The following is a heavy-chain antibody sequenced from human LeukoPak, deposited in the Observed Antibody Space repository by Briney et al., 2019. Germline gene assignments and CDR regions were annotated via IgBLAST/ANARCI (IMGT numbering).Heavy chain of an antibody. J-gene: IGHJ4*02. D-gene: IGHD6-13*01. V-gene: IGHV3-23*01. CDR1: GFTFSSYA. CDR3: ARESSRSSLDD. Sequence: GGSLRLSCAASGFTFSSYAMSWVRQAPGKGLEWVSAISGNGGSTYYADSVKGRFTITRDNSKNTLYLQMNSLRVEDTAVYYCARESSRSSLDDWGQGTLVTVSS. CDR2: ISGNGGST.